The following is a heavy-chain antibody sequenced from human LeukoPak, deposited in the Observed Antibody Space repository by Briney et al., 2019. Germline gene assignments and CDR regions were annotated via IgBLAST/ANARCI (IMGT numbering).Heavy chain of an antibody. CDR2: IYYSGST. V-gene: IGHV4-30-4*01. Sequence: SETLSLTCTVSGGSISSGDYYWSWIRQPPGKGLEWIGYIYYSGSTYYNPSLKSRVTISVDTSKNQFSLKLSSVTAADTAVYYCVRENYYDSSGYSDWGQGTLVTVSS. CDR3: VRENYYDSSGYSD. D-gene: IGHD3-22*01. J-gene: IGHJ4*02. CDR1: GGSISSGDYY.